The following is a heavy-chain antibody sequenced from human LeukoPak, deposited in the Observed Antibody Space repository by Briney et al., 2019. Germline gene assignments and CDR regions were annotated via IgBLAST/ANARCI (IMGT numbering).Heavy chain of an antibody. J-gene: IGHJ3*02. D-gene: IGHD5-18*01. CDR2: IYYSGST. CDR1: GGSISSYY. V-gene: IGHV4-59*01. Sequence: SETLSLTCTVSGGSISSYYWSWIRQPPGKGLEWIGYIYYSGSTNYNPSLKSRVTISVDTSKNQFSLKLSSVTAADTAVYYCARHSYGYDAFDIWGRGTMVTVSS. CDR3: ARHSYGYDAFDI.